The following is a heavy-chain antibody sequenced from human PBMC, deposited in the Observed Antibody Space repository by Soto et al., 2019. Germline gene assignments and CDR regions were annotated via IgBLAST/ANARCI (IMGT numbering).Heavy chain of an antibody. V-gene: IGHV3-74*01. CDR3: AKGPAIVLVPAAMNYYYGMDV. Sequence: GGSLRLSCVASGFTFSSYWMHWVRQAPGKGLVWVSRINSDGSSTSYADSVKGRFTISRDNAKNTLYLQMNSLRAEDTAVYYCAKGPAIVLVPAAMNYYYGMDVWGQGTTVNVSS. CDR2: INSDGSST. J-gene: IGHJ6*02. D-gene: IGHD2-2*01. CDR1: GFTFSSYW.